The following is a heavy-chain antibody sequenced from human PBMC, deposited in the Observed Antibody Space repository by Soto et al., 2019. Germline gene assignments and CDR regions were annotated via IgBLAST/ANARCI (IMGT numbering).Heavy chain of an antibody. J-gene: IGHJ4*02. V-gene: IGHV3-48*01. CDR3: AREDDFWSGYPIAYYFDY. Sequence: EVQLVESGGGLVQPGGSLRLSCAASGFTFSSYSMNWVRQAPGKGLECVSYISSSSSTIYYADSVKGRFTISRDNAKNSLYMQMNSLRAEDTAVYYCAREDDFWSGYPIAYYFDYWGQGTLVTVSS. CDR2: ISSSSSTI. CDR1: GFTFSSYS. D-gene: IGHD3-3*01.